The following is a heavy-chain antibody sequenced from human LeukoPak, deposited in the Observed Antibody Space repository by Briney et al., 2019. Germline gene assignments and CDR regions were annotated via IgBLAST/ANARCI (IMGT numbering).Heavy chain of an antibody. CDR1: CGHHCSGRYF. D-gene: IGHD5-12*01. CDR3: ARAPIVATIMYYYYYGMDV. V-gene: IGHV4-61*01. CDR2: IYYSGSI. J-gene: IGHJ6*01. Sequence: SSDPVSLTRTVSCGHHCSGRYFWRWTRQPRGERLEWIVYIYYSGSINYNPSLKSRVTISLDTSKNQFSLKLSSVTAADTAVYYCARAPIVATIMYYYYYGMDVWGQGTTVTVSS.